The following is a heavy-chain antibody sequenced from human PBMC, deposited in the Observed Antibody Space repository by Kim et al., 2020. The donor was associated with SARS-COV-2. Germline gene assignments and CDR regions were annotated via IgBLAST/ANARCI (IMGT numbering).Heavy chain of an antibody. CDR3: AGGPDIVVVPAAQGYYFDY. J-gene: IGHJ4*02. Sequence: SETLSLTCAVYGGSFSGYYWRWIRQPPGKGLEWIGEINHSGSTNYNPSLKSRVTISVDTSKNQFSRKLSSVTAADTAVYYCAGGPDIVVVPAAQGYYFDYWGEGTLGTVSS. V-gene: IGHV4-34*01. CDR2: INHSGST. CDR1: GGSFSGYY. D-gene: IGHD2-2*01.